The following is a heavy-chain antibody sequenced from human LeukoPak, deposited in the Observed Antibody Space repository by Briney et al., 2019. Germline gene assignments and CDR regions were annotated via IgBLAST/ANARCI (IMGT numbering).Heavy chain of an antibody. V-gene: IGHV4-59*01. CDR2: IYYSGST. CDR3: ARGLGLNWSEYYFDY. D-gene: IGHD1-1*01. CDR1: GGSISSYY. J-gene: IGHJ4*02. Sequence: SETLSLTCTVSGGSISSYYCSWIRQPPGKGLEWSVCIYYSGSTNYNPSLKSRVTISVDTSKNQFSLTLSSVTAADTAVYYCARGLGLNWSEYYFDYWGQGTLVTVSS.